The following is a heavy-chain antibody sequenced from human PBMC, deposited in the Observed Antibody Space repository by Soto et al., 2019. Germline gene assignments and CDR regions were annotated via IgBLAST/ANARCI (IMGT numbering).Heavy chain of an antibody. CDR1: GYRFTTYY. V-gene: IGHV1-2*06. J-gene: IGHJ4*02. D-gene: IGHD5-18*01. CDR2: MNLDTGGT. CDR3: ARDGNFALRGYSFGFDL. Sequence: ASVKVSCKASGYRFTTYYIHWVRQAPGQGLEWMGRMNLDTGGTTYAQKFQGRVTMTRDTSINTAYMEVSSVESDDTAMYYCARDGNFALRGYSFGFDLWGQGTLVTVSS.